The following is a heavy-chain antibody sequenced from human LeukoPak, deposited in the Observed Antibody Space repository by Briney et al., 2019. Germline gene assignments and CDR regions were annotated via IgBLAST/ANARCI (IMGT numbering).Heavy chain of an antibody. Sequence: GGSLRLSCAASGFTFSSHSMNWVRQAPGKGLEWISYIDSVSSTIYYADFVKGRFTISRDNAKNSLWLQMNSLRAEDTAVYYCARGYNYGYSAFWGQGTLVTVSS. J-gene: IGHJ4*02. CDR3: ARGYNYGYSAF. V-gene: IGHV3-48*01. D-gene: IGHD5-18*01. CDR1: GFTFSSHS. CDR2: IDSVSSTI.